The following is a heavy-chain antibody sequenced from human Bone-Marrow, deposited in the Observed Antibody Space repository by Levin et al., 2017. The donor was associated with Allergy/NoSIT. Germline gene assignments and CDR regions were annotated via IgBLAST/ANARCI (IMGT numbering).Heavy chain of an antibody. CDR2: VSYDGGNK. D-gene: IGHD3-22*01. Sequence: SLKISCAASGFTFSDSAIHWVRQAPGKGLEWVAVVSYDGGNKYYAGSVKGRFTISRDNSKNTLFLQMNTLRPDDTAMYFCARYQSGSFDIWGQGTMVIVSS. J-gene: IGHJ3*02. CDR3: ARYQSGSFDI. V-gene: IGHV3-30-3*01. CDR1: GFTFSDSA.